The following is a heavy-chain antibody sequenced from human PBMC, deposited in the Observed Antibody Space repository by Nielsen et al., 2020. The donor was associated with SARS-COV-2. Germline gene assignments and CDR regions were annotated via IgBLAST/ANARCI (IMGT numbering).Heavy chain of an antibody. V-gene: IGHV1-8*02. CDR3: ARGLDIVATIEGGIGY. Sequence: ASVKVSCKASGGTFSSYDINWVRQATGQGLEWMGWMNPNSGNTGYAQKFQGRVTMTRNTSISTAYMELSSLRSEDTAVYYCARGLDIVATIEGGIGYWGQGTLVTVSS. J-gene: IGHJ4*02. D-gene: IGHD5-12*01. CDR2: MNPNSGNT. CDR1: GGTFSSYD.